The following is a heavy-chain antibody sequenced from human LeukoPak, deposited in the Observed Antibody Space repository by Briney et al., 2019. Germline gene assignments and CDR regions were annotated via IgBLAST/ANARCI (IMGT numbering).Heavy chain of an antibody. V-gene: IGHV1-69*13. CDR1: GGTFSSYA. CDR3: ARGAPSGYYRYDAFDI. D-gene: IGHD3-22*01. Sequence: SVKVSCKASGGTFSSYAISWVRQAPGQGLEWMGGIIPIFGTANYAQKFQGRVTITADEFTSTAYMELSSLRSEDTAVYYCARGAPSGYYRYDAFDIWGQGTMVTVSS. J-gene: IGHJ3*02. CDR2: IIPIFGTA.